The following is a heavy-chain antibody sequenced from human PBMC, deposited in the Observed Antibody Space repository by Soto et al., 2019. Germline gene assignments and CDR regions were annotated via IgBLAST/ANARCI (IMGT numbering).Heavy chain of an antibody. J-gene: IGHJ4*02. CDR1: GGSISSYY. CDR2: IYYSGST. CDR3: ARLQYVFDY. D-gene: IGHD3-16*01. Sequence: SETLSLTCTVSGGSISSYYWTWIRQPPGKGLEWIGYIYYSGSTNYNPSLKSRVTISVDTSKNQFSLKLSSVTAADTAVYYCARLQYVFDYWGQGTLVTVSS. V-gene: IGHV4-59*08.